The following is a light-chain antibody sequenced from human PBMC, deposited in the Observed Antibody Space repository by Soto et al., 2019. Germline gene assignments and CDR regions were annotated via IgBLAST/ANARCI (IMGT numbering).Light chain of an antibody. J-gene: IGLJ3*02. Sequence: QSVLTQPASVSGSPGQSITISCTGSSSDLGAYNYVSWYQQHPDKAPKLMIFDVSIRPSGLYHRFSGNKSGRTAPLTISGHPDEDEADYYCSSYRSSIALVFGGGTQLTVL. CDR1: SSDLGAYNY. V-gene: IGLV2-14*03. CDR2: DVS. CDR3: SSYRSSIALV.